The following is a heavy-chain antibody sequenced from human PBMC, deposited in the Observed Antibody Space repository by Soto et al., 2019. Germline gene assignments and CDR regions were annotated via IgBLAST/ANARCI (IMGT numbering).Heavy chain of an antibody. J-gene: IGHJ4*02. CDR1: GGSISSYY. D-gene: IGHD1-7*01. CDR3: AREDGTTGFDY. Sequence: KPSETLSLTCTVSGGSISSYYWSWIRQPPGKGLEWIGYIYYSGSTNYNPSLKSRVTISVDTSKNQFSLKLSSVTAADTAVYYCAREDGTTGFDYWGQGTLVTVSS. CDR2: IYYSGST. V-gene: IGHV4-59*01.